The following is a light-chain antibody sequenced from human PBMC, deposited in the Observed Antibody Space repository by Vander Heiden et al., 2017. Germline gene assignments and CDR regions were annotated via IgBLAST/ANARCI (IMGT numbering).Light chain of an antibody. Sequence: DIVMTQSPLSLPVTPGEPAAISCRFSHSPLHSNGCNYLDWYLQKPGQSPQLLIYWGSSRASGVPDRFSGSGSGTDFTLKISRVEAEDVGVYYCMQAVQTPLTFGGGTKVEIK. V-gene: IGKV2-28*01. CDR3: MQAVQTPLT. CDR2: WGS. J-gene: IGKJ4*01. CDR1: HSPLHSNGCNY.